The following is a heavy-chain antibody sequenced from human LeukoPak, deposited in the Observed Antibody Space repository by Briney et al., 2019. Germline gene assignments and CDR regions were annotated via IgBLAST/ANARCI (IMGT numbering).Heavy chain of an antibody. J-gene: IGHJ4*02. V-gene: IGHV3-21*01. CDR1: GFTFSSYS. CDR2: ISSSSSYI. Sequence: PGGSLRLSCAASGFTFSSYSMNWVRQAPGKGLEWVSSISSSSSYIYYADSVKGRFTISRDNAKNSLYLQMNSLRAADTAVYYCATHSYYYGSGSYPHYLDYWGQGTLVTVSA. D-gene: IGHD3-10*01. CDR3: ATHSYYYGSGSYPHYLDY.